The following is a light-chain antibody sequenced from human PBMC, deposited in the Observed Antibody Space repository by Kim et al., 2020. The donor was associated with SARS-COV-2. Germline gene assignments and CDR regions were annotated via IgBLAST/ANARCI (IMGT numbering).Light chain of an antibody. CDR2: AVS. CDR1: SMEHGSYNY. CDR3: SSYTRGSTNYV. Sequence: QSITISCTGTSMEHGSYNYVSSYQQHPGKAPKLMIYAVSNRPAGVSNRYSGSMSGNTAYLTISGSQAEDEADYYCSSYTRGSTNYVFGTGTKVNVL. V-gene: IGLV2-14*03. J-gene: IGLJ1*01.